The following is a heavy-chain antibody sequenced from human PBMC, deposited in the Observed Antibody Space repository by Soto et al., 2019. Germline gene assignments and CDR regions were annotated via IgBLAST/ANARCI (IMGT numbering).Heavy chain of an antibody. CDR1: GYTFTSYD. D-gene: IGHD3-3*01. CDR2: MNPNSGNT. J-gene: IGHJ5*02. CDR3: ARTYYDFWSGYHYNWFDP. Sequence: ASVKVSCKASGYTFTSYDINWVRQATGQGLEWMGWMNPNSGNTGYAQKFQGRVTMTRDTSTSTVYMERSSLRSEDTAVYYCARTYYDFWSGYHYNWFDPWGQGTLVTVSS. V-gene: IGHV1-8*01.